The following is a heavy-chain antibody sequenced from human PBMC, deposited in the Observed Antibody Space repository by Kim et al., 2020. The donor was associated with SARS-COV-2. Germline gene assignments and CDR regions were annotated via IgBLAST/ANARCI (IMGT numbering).Heavy chain of an antibody. V-gene: IGHV3-30*04. J-gene: IGHJ4*02. CDR1: GFTFSSYA. CDR2: ISYDGSNK. D-gene: IGHD2-2*01. Sequence: GGSLRLSCAASGFTFSSYAMHWVRQAPGKGLEWVAVISYDGSNKYYADSVKGRFTISRDNSKNTLYLQMNSLRAEDTDVYYCARMPEYYFDYWGQGTLVTVSS. CDR3: ARMPEYYFDY.